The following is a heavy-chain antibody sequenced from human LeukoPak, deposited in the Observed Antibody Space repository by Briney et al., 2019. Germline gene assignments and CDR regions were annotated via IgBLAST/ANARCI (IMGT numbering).Heavy chain of an antibody. J-gene: IGHJ5*02. D-gene: IGHD6-19*01. Sequence: ASLKVSSKASGYTFTGYYMRCGRQAPGQGLEWMGWINPNSGGTNYAQKFQGRVTMTRDTSISTAYMEMSRLRSDNTAVYYFARVGRIAVAGTHWFDPWGQGNLVTVSS. CDR2: INPNSGGT. CDR3: ARVGRIAVAGTHWFDP. V-gene: IGHV1-2*02. CDR1: GYTFTGYY.